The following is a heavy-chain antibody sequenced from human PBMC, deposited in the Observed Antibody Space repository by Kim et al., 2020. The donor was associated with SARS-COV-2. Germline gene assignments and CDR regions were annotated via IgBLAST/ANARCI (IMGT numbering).Heavy chain of an antibody. CDR1: GYSISSGYY. CDR2: IYHSGST. J-gene: IGHJ3*02. D-gene: IGHD5-12*01. Sequence: SETLSLTCTVSGYSISSGYYWGWIRQPPGKGLEWIGSIYHSGSTYYNPSLKSRVTISVDTSKNQFSLKLSSVTAADTAVYYCARWYSGYDSGNAFDIWGQGTMVTVSS. V-gene: IGHV4-38-2*02. CDR3: ARWYSGYDSGNAFDI.